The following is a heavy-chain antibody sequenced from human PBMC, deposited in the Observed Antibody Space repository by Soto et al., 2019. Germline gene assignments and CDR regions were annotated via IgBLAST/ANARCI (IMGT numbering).Heavy chain of an antibody. CDR1: GFTFSSYA. V-gene: IGHV3-23*01. CDR3: AKISRSILTGYYGY. Sequence: GGSLRLSCAASGFTFSSYAMSWVRQAPGKGLEWVSAISGSGGSTYYADSVKGRFTISRDNSKNTLYLQMNSLRAEDTAVYYCAKISRSILTGYYGYWGQGTLVTVSS. D-gene: IGHD3-9*01. J-gene: IGHJ4*02. CDR2: ISGSGGST.